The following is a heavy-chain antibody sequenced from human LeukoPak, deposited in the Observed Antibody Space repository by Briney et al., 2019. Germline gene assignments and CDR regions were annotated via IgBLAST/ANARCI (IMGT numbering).Heavy chain of an antibody. J-gene: IGHJ4*02. CDR3: AKDERYSYGIRDDHFDY. V-gene: IGHV3-30*18. CDR1: GFTFSSYG. CDR2: ISYDGSNK. D-gene: IGHD5-18*01. Sequence: GRSLRLSCAASGFTFSSYGMHWVRQAPGKGLEWVAVISYDGSNKYSADSVEGRFTISRNNSKNTLYLQMNSLRAEDTAVYYCAKDERYSYGIRDDHFDYWGQGTLVTVSS.